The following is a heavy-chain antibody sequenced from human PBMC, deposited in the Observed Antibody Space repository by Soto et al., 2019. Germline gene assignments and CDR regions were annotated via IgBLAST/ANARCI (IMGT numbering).Heavy chain of an antibody. Sequence: QMQLVQSGAEVKKPGSSVKVSCKASGGTFSSYAISWVRQAPGQGLEWMGGIIPIFGTANYAQKFQGRVTITADESTSTAYMELSSLRSEDTAVYYCARDKGTYYYDSSGYGTFDYWGQGTLVTVSS. J-gene: IGHJ4*02. V-gene: IGHV1-69*01. CDR1: GGTFSSYA. CDR3: ARDKGTYYYDSSGYGTFDY. CDR2: IIPIFGTA. D-gene: IGHD3-22*01.